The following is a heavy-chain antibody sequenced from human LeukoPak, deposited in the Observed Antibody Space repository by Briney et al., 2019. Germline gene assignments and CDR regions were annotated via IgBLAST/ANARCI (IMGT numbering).Heavy chain of an antibody. CDR3: ARVALLYSSSWYYFDY. D-gene: IGHD6-13*01. J-gene: IGHJ4*02. CDR1: GFTFSSYW. V-gene: IGHV3-7*01. Sequence: GGSLRLSCAASGFTFSSYWMSWVRQAPGKGLEWVANIKQDGSEKYYVGSVKGRFTISRDNAKNSLYLQMNSLRAEDTAVYYCARVALLYSSSWYYFDYWGQGTLVTVSS. CDR2: IKQDGSEK.